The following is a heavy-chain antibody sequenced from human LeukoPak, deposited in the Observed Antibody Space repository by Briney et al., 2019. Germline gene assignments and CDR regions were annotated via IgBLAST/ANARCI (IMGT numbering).Heavy chain of an antibody. V-gene: IGHV4-61*02. D-gene: IGHD6-13*01. Sequence: SETLSLTCTVSGGSINSATYYWTWIRQPAGKGLEWIGRIYTSGSTNYNPSLKSRVTISVDTSKNQFSLKLSSVTAADTAVYYCARGKAAAAVGWWFDPWGQGTLVTVSS. CDR1: GGSINSATYY. CDR2: IYTSGST. CDR3: ARGKAAAAVGWWFDP. J-gene: IGHJ5*02.